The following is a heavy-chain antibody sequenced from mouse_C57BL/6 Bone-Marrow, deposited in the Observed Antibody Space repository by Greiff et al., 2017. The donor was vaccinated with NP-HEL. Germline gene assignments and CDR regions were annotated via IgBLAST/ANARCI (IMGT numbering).Heavy chain of an antibody. D-gene: IGHD1-1*01. Sequence: QVQLQQPGAELVMPGASVKLSCKASGYTFTSYWMHWVKQRPGQGLEWIGEIDPSDSYTNYKQKVKGKSTLTVDKSYSTAYMQLSSLTSEDSAVYYCARTTTVVDDYFDYWGQGTTLTVSS. CDR1: GYTFTSYW. CDR3: ARTTTVVDDYFDY. V-gene: IGHV1-69*01. CDR2: IDPSDSYT. J-gene: IGHJ2*01.